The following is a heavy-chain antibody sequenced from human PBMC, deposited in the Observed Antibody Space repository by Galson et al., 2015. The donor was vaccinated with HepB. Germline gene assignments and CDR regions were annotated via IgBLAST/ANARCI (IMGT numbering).Heavy chain of an antibody. D-gene: IGHD1-14*01. CDR1: GFAFSDSY. Sequence: LRLSCSASGFAFSDSYMAWIRQAPGKGLEWVSYITSRSTYRTYADSVNGRFTISRDNAKNSLFLEMNSLRGEDTAVYYCARRGSTGFFTNWCQGILVTVS. CDR2: ITSRSTYR. CDR3: ARRGSTGFFTN. V-gene: IGHV3-11*03. J-gene: IGHJ4*02.